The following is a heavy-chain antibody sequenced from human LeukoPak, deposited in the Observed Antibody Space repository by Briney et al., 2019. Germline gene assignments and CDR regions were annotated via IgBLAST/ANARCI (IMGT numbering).Heavy chain of an antibody. Sequence: PSETLSLTCTVSGGSISSRSYYWGWIRQPPGEGLEWIGSIYYSGSAYYNPSLKSRVTISVDTSKNQFSLKMNSVTAADTAVYYCARRLVGATFDYWGQGTLVTVSS. CDR2: IYYSGSA. V-gene: IGHV4-39*01. J-gene: IGHJ4*02. CDR1: GGSISSRSYY. D-gene: IGHD1-26*01. CDR3: ARRLVGATFDY.